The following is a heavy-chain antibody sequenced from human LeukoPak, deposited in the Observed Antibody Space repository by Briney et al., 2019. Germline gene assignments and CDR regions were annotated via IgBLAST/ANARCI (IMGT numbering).Heavy chain of an antibody. D-gene: IGHD2-15*01. V-gene: IGHV4-39*07. Sequence: PSETLSLTCTVSGVSISSGSYYWSWIRQPPGKGLEWIGEINPSGSTNCNPSLKSRVTISIDTSTKQFSLRLSSVTAADTAVYYCARMRGGGIGYHYYMDVWGKGTTVIVSS. J-gene: IGHJ6*03. CDR3: ARMRGGGIGYHYYMDV. CDR2: INPSGST. CDR1: GVSISSGSYY.